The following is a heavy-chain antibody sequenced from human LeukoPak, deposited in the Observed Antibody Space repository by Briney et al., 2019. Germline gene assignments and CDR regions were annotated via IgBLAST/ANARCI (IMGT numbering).Heavy chain of an antibody. Sequence: ASVKVSCKASGYTFTSYGISWVRQAPGQGLEWMGWISAYNGNTNYAQKLQGRVTMTTDTSTSTAYMELRSLRSDDTAVYYCARAGIAARPGDNWFGPWGQGTLVTVSS. J-gene: IGHJ5*02. CDR1: GYTFTSYG. V-gene: IGHV1-18*01. CDR3: ARAGIAARPGDNWFGP. D-gene: IGHD6-6*01. CDR2: ISAYNGNT.